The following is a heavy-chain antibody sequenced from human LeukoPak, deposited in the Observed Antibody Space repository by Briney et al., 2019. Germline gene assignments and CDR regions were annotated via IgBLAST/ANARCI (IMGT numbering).Heavy chain of an antibody. CDR1: GDAISGSFYY. J-gene: IGHJ4*02. Sequence: EPSETLSLTCTVSGDAISGSFYYWGWIRQTPGKDLEWIGSIYYSGSTNYNPSLKSRVTISVDTSKNQFSLKLSSVTAADTAVYYCARSGGYARRYFDYWGQGTLVTVSS. CDR3: ARSGGYARRYFDY. CDR2: IYYSGST. D-gene: IGHD5-12*01. V-gene: IGHV4-39*07.